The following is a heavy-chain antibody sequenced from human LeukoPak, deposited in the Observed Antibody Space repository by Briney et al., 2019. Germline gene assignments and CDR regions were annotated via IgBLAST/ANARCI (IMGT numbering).Heavy chain of an antibody. CDR2: ISGSSSTT. CDR3: AKGTSTYSSGSFDY. J-gene: IGHJ4*02. D-gene: IGHD6-19*01. CDR1: GFTFSTYG. V-gene: IGHV3-23*01. Sequence: GGSLRLSCSVSGFTFSTYGMSWVRQAPGKGLEWVISISGSSSTTFYADSVKGRFTISRDNSNNMLYLQMTSLRAEDTAVYYCAKGTSTYSSGSFDYWGRGTLVTVSS.